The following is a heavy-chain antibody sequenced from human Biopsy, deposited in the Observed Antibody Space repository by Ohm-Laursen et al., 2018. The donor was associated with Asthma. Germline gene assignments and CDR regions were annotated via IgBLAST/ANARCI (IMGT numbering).Heavy chain of an antibody. V-gene: IGHV3-33*05. Sequence: LRLSCAASGFTFSSYGMDWVRQAPGKGLEWVALMSYDGSIKDYADSVKGRFTISRDNSMNTLYLHMNGLRVEDTAVYYCARGLDYSGRSGFDYWGQGTLVTVSS. D-gene: IGHD3-10*01. CDR1: GFTFSSYG. CDR2: MSYDGSIK. CDR3: ARGLDYSGRSGFDY. J-gene: IGHJ4*02.